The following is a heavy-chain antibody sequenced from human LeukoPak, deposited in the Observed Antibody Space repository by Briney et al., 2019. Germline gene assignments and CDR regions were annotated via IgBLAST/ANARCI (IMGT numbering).Heavy chain of an antibody. V-gene: IGHV1-2*02. D-gene: IGHD7-27*01. CDR2: INPYSGGT. CDR3: ARGPHWDPHFDY. J-gene: IGHJ4*02. Sequence: GASVKVSCKASGHTFSDYYLHWLRQAPGQGLEWMGWINPYSGGTNYAQKFQGRVTMTRDTSISTAYMELSRLRSDDTAVYYCARGPHWDPHFDYWGQGTLVTVSS. CDR1: GHTFSDYY.